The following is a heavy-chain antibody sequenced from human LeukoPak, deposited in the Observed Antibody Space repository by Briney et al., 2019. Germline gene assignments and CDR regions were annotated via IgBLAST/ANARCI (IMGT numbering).Heavy chain of an antibody. V-gene: IGHV4-59*08. CDR1: GGSISSYY. D-gene: IGHD1-1*01. J-gene: IGHJ4*02. CDR3: ARRTADRIFDY. Sequence: SETLSLTCTVSGGSISSYYWSWIRQPPGKGLEWIGYIYYSGSTNYNPSLKSRVTISVDTSKNQFSLKLSSVTAADTAVYYCARRTADRIFDYWGQGTLVTVSS. CDR2: IYYSGST.